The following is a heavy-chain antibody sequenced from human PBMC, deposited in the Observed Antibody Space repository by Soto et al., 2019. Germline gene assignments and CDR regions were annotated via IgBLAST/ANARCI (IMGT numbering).Heavy chain of an antibody. J-gene: IGHJ5*02. CDR2: ISGSGGST. CDR3: ANDLYDCGDSCYSPAWFDP. Sequence: EVQLLESGGGLVQPGGSLRLSCAASGFTFSSYAMSWVRQAPGKGLEWVSAISGSGGSTYYADSVKGRFTISRDNSKNPLNLQNNSLRAEDTAAYYCANDLYDCGDSCYSPAWFDPWGQGTLVTVSS. CDR1: GFTFSSYA. D-gene: IGHD2-2*01. V-gene: IGHV3-23*01.